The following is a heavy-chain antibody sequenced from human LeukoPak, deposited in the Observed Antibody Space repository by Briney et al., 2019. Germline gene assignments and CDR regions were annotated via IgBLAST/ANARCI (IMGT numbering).Heavy chain of an antibody. J-gene: IGHJ4*02. CDR3: ASGGNENSSGYSLDY. V-gene: IGHV4-39*07. CDR1: GGSISSSSYY. Sequence: PSETLSLTCTVSGGSISSSSYYWGWIRQPPGKGLEWIGSIYYSGSTYYNPSLKSRVTISVDTSKNQFSLKLSPVTAADTAVYYCASGGNENSSGYSLDYWGQGTLVTVSS. CDR2: IYYSGST. D-gene: IGHD3-22*01.